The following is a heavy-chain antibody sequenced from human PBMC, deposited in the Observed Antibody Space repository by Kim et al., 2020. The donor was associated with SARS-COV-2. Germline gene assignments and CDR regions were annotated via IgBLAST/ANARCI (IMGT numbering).Heavy chain of an antibody. V-gene: IGHV4-4*02. Sequence: SETLSLTCAVSGVSISSNNWWSWVRQPPGRGLEWIGDIYHSGTTNYNPSRKSRVTISVDKSKNQFSLILTSLTSADTAIYYCARPVAGSVWDVWGQGTTV. CDR2: IYHSGTT. CDR1: GVSISSNNW. J-gene: IGHJ6*02. D-gene: IGHD6-19*01. CDR3: ARPVAGSVWDV.